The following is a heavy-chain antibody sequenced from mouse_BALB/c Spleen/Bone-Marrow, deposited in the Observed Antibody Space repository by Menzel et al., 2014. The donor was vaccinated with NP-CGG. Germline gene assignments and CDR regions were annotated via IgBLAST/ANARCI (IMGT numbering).Heavy chain of an antibody. CDR2: IRNKANGYTT. V-gene: IGHV7-3*02. J-gene: IGHJ2*01. D-gene: IGHD1-1*01. CDR3: ARDRGGLLHDY. Sequence: EVHLVESGGGLVQPGGSLRLSCATSGFTFTDYYMSWVRRPPGKALEWLGFIRNKANGYTTEYSASVKGRFTISRDNSQSILYLQMNTLRAEDSATYYCARDRGGLLHDYWGQGTTLTVSS. CDR1: GFTFTDYY.